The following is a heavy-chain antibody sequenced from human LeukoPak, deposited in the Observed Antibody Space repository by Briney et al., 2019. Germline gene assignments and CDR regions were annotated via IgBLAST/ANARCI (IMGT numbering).Heavy chain of an antibody. V-gene: IGHV4-59*01. D-gene: IGHD6-19*01. Sequence: SETLSLTCTVSGGSISSYYWSWIRRPPGKGLEWIGYIYYSGSTNYNPSLESRVTISVDTSKNQFSLKLSSVTAADTAVYYCARGNSGRHHYGMDVWGPGTRSPSP. CDR1: GGSISSYY. CDR2: IYYSGST. CDR3: ARGNSGRHHYGMDV. J-gene: IGHJ6*02.